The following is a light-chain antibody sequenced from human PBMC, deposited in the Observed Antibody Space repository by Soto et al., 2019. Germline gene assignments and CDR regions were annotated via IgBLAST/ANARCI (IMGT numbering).Light chain of an antibody. V-gene: IGKV1-5*01. CDR1: QSISSW. CDR3: QQYNSNWWT. Sequence: IRMTQSPSTLSASLVDIVTITFLASQSISSWLAWFQQKPGKAPNLLIYDASSLESGVPSRFSGSGSGTEFTLTISSLQPDDFATYYCQQYNSNWWTFGQGTKVDIK. J-gene: IGKJ1*01. CDR2: DAS.